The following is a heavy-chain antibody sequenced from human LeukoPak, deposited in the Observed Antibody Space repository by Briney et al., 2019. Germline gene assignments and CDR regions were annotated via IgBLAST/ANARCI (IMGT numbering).Heavy chain of an antibody. Sequence: KASETLSLTCTVSGGSISSYYWSWIRQPPGKGLEWIGYIYYSGSTNYNPSLKSRVTISVDTSKNQFSLKLSSVTAADTAVYYCARAGVWPIAKFDYWGQGTLVTVSS. CDR1: GGSISSYY. CDR2: IYYSGST. D-gene: IGHD1-26*01. CDR3: ARAGVWPIAKFDY. J-gene: IGHJ4*02. V-gene: IGHV4-59*01.